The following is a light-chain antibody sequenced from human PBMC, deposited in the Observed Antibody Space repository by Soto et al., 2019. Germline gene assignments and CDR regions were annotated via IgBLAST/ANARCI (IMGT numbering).Light chain of an antibody. Sequence: DIQMTQSPSTLSGSVGDRVTITCRASQTISSWLAWYQQKPGKAPKLLIYKASTLKSGVPSRFSGSGSGTEFTLTISSLQPDDFATYYCQQYNSYSQETFGQGTKVDI. V-gene: IGKV1-5*03. CDR3: QQYNSYSQET. CDR2: KAS. CDR1: QTISSW. J-gene: IGKJ1*01.